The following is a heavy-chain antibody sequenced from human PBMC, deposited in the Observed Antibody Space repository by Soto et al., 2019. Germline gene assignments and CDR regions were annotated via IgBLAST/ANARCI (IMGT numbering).Heavy chain of an antibody. CDR3: ARGIGGHFDIDY. J-gene: IGHJ4*02. Sequence: ASVKVSCTASGYTFTSYDINWVRQATGQGLEWMGWMNPNSGNTGYAQKFQGRVTMTRNTSISTAYMELSSLRSEDTAVYYCARGIGGHFDIDYWGQGTLVTVSS. CDR1: GYTFTSYD. V-gene: IGHV1-8*01. CDR2: MNPNSGNT. D-gene: IGHD3-9*01.